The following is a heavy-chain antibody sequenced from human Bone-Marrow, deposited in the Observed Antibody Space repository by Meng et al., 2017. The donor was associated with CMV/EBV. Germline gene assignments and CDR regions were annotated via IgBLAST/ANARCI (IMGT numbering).Heavy chain of an antibody. CDR1: GFNFDDYA. Sequence: SLKISCAASGFNFDDYAMYWVRQAPGKGLEWVSGISWYGGTVGYADSVKGRFTISRDNAKNSLFLQMNSLRAADRALYYCAKSNTAVGYYYAMNVWGLGTTVTASS. D-gene: IGHD4-11*01. CDR2: ISWYGGTV. V-gene: IGHV3-9*01. J-gene: IGHJ6*02. CDR3: AKSNTAVGYYYAMNV.